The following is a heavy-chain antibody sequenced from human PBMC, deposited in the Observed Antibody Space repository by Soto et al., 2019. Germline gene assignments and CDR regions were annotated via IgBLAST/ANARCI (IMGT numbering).Heavy chain of an antibody. Sequence: VGSLRLSCVESGFNFSNYAVAWVRQAPGKGLEWVSSISGSGRGSRPYYADSVQGRFTISRDHSKNIVSLQMDSLRVDDTAVYYCTRERSLVSFLFDYWGPGTLVTVSS. V-gene: IGHV3-23*01. CDR2: ISGSGRGSRP. CDR3: TRERSLVSFLFDY. D-gene: IGHD3-16*01. J-gene: IGHJ4*02. CDR1: GFNFSNYA.